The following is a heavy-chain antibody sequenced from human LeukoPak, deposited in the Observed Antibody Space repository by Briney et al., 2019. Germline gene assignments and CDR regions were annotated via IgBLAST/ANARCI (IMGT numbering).Heavy chain of an antibody. J-gene: IGHJ4*02. CDR1: GYSFTTYW. D-gene: IGHD3-10*01. CDR3: ARQDGFGEFFDY. CDR2: IYPADSTA. V-gene: IGHV5-51*01. Sequence: GESLKISCKASGYSFTTYWIGWVRQVPGKGLEWVGIIYPADSTAKYSPSFQGQVTISADKSISTAYLQWSSLKASDTAMYYCARQDGFGEFFDYWGQGTLVTVSS.